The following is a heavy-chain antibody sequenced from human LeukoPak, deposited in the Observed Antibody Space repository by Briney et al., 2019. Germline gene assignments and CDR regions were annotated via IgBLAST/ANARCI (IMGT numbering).Heavy chain of an antibody. V-gene: IGHV1-24*01. CDR2: FDPEEGKT. J-gene: IGHJ4*02. D-gene: IGHD3-16*02. CDR3: TTGGTYHLY. CDR1: GYTLNELS. Sequence: ASVKVSCKVSGYTLNELSTQWVRQAPGKGLEWMGGFDPEEGKTIYAQNFQGRVTMTEDTSTDTAHVELNSLRSEDTAVYYCTTGGTYHLYWGQGTLVTVSS.